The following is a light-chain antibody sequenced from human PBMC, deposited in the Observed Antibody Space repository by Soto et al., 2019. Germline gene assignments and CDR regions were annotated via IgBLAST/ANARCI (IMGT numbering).Light chain of an antibody. J-gene: IGKJ4*01. Sequence: EIVLTQSPGTVSLSPGERATLSCRASQSVSNNYFAWYQQKPGQAPRLLIHGASSRATGIPDRFSGSRSGTDFSLTISRLEPEDSGVYYCQQYGSSPLTFGGGTKVEI. CDR3: QQYGSSPLT. V-gene: IGKV3-20*01. CDR1: QSVSNNY. CDR2: GAS.